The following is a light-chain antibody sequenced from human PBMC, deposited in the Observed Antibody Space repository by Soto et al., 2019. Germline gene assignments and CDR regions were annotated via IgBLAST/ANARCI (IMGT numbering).Light chain of an antibody. V-gene: IGKV1-5*03. Sequence: DVQMTQSPSTLSASVGDSVTITCRASQSISMWLAWYQQKAGKAPNLLIYTASSLEGGVPSRFSGSGSGTEFTLTISSLQSDDFATYYCQQYNHYPWTFGQGTKVEV. J-gene: IGKJ1*01. CDR3: QQYNHYPWT. CDR1: QSISMW. CDR2: TAS.